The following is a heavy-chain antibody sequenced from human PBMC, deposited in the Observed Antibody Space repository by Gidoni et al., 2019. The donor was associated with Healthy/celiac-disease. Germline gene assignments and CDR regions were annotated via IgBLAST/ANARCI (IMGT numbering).Heavy chain of an antibody. Sequence: GRQAPGQGLEWMGWINPNSGGTNYAQKFQGRVTMTRDTSISTAYMELSRLRSDDTAVYYCARVYAAARPNYYYYMDVWGKGTTVTVSS. CDR2: INPNSGGT. V-gene: IGHV1-2*02. D-gene: IGHD6-6*01. CDR3: ARVYAAARPNYYYYMDV. J-gene: IGHJ6*03.